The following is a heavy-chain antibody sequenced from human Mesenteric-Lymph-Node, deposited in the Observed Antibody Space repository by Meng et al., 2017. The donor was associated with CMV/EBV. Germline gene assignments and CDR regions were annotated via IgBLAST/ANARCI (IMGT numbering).Heavy chain of an antibody. V-gene: IGHV3-7*01. J-gene: IGHJ6*02. CDR1: GFTFNIYW. CDR3: VRDPRYCGSSSCSYYKYQGMDV. D-gene: IGHD2-2*01. Sequence: GESLKISYAASGFTFNIYWMSWVRQAPGKGLEWVANIKEDGSAQYYVDSVKGRFTISRDNGKNSLSLQMDSLRVEDTAVYYCVRDPRYCGSSSCSYYKYQGMDVWGRGTTVTVSS. CDR2: IKEDGSAQ.